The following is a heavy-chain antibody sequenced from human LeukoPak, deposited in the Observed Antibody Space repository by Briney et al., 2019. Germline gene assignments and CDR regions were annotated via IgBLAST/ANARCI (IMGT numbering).Heavy chain of an antibody. Sequence: PSQTLSLTCGVSGGSISSGDYSWSWIRQPPGKGLEWIAYIYYSGSTYYNPSLKSRITISADTSKNRFSLRLSSVTAADTAVYYCARGLRDAFDIWGQGTMVSVSS. V-gene: IGHV4-30-4*07. CDR3: ARGLRDAFDI. CDR1: GGSISSGDYS. CDR2: IYYSGST. D-gene: IGHD3-16*01. J-gene: IGHJ3*02.